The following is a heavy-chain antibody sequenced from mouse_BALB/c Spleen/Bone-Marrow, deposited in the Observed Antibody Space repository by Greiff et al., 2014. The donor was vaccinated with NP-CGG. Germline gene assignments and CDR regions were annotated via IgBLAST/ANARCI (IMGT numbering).Heavy chain of an antibody. Sequence: EVQRVESGGGLVKLGGSLKLSCAASGFTFSSYYMSWVRQTPEKRLELVAAINTNGGSTYYPDTVKGRFTISRDNAKNTMYPQMSSLKSEDTALYYCASLYDGYSVFVYWGQGTLVTVSA. CDR2: INTNGGST. J-gene: IGHJ3*01. V-gene: IGHV5-6-2*01. D-gene: IGHD2-3*01. CDR1: GFTFSSYY. CDR3: ASLYDGYSVFVY.